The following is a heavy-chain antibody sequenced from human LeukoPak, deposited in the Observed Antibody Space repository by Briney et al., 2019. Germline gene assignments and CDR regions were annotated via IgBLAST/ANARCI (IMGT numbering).Heavy chain of an antibody. D-gene: IGHD6-6*01. Sequence: GGSLRLSCATTGFTFSNYWMHWVREAPGKELVWVSRINSAGSSTTYADSVKGRFTISRDNAKNTLYLQMNSLRAEDTAVYYCASLFLCYGCSSSSDSFNIWGQGTMVTVSS. CDR3: ASLFLCYGCSSSSDSFNI. CDR1: GFTFSNYW. CDR2: INSAGSST. V-gene: IGHV3-74*01. J-gene: IGHJ3*02.